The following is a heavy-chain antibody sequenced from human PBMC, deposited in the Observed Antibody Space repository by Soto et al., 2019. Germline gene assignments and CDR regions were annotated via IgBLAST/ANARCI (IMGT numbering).Heavy chain of an antibody. CDR3: ARKDTAMNYFDY. D-gene: IGHD5-18*01. V-gene: IGHV4-28*01. CDR1: GYSISSSNW. J-gene: IGHJ4*02. CDR2: IYYSGST. Sequence: QVQLQESGPGLVKPSDTLSLTCAVSGYSISSSNWWGWIRQPPGKGLEWIGYIYYSGSTYYNPSLESRLSVSVETSKNQISLKLSSVTAVDTAVYYCARKDTAMNYFDYWGQGTLVTVSS.